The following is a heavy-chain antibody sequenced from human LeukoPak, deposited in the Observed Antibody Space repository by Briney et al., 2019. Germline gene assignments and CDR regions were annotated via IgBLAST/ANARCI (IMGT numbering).Heavy chain of an antibody. Sequence: PSETLSLTCTVSGGSLSSYYRSWIRQPPGKGLEWIGHIYFSGSTNYNASLQSRVTISVDTSKNQFSLNLKSVTAADTAVYYCARAGAYDSSDYWRGVHSYAMDVWXXXTTVTVSS. J-gene: IGHJ6*04. CDR3: ARAGAYDSSDYWRGVHSYAMDV. CDR2: IYFSGST. V-gene: IGHV4-59*01. D-gene: IGHD3-22*01. CDR1: GGSLSSYY.